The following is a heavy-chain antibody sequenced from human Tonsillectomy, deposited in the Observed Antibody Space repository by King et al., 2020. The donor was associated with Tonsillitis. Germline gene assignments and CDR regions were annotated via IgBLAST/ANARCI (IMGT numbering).Heavy chain of an antibody. D-gene: IGHD3-16*01. CDR3: TRELGPDYVWGSLDY. Sequence: VQLVESGGGLVQPGRSLRLSCTASGFTFGDYAMSWFRQAPGKGLEWVGFIRSKANGGTTEYAASVKGRFTISRDDSKSIAYLQMNRLKTEDTAVYYCTRELGPDYVWGSLDYWGQGTLVTVSA. J-gene: IGHJ4*02. V-gene: IGHV3-49*03. CDR1: GFTFGDYA. CDR2: IRSKANGGTT.